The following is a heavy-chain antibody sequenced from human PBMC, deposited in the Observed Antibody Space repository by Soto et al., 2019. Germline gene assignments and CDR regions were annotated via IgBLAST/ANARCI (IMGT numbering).Heavy chain of an antibody. Sequence: GGSLRLSCAGSGFSFSYYAMSWVRQAPGKGLEWVSAISGSGDRTYYADSVKGRFTISRDNSENMVNLQMNNLRAEDTAIYYCAKDTLVWFGHGGDAFDIWGLGTMVTVSS. CDR3: AKDTLVWFGHGGDAFDI. J-gene: IGHJ3*02. V-gene: IGHV3-23*01. CDR2: ISGSGDRT. CDR1: GFSFSYYA. D-gene: IGHD3-10*01.